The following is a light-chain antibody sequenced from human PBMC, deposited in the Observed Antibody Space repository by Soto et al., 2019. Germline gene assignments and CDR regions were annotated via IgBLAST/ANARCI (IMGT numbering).Light chain of an antibody. CDR2: YDD. Sequence: QSVLTQPPSVSEAPRQRVTISCSGSNSNIGNNPVNWYQQLPGKAPKLLIYYDDMLPSGVSDRFSGSKSGTSASLAISGLQSEDEGDYSCAAWDDSLKGVVFGGGTKLTVL. CDR1: NSNIGNNP. J-gene: IGLJ2*01. V-gene: IGLV1-36*01. CDR3: AAWDDSLKGVV.